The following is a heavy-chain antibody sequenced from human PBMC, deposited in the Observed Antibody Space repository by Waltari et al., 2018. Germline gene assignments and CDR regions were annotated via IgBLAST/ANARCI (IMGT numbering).Heavy chain of an antibody. V-gene: IGHV4-38-2*01. CDR2: IYHSGST. J-gene: IGHJ4*02. CDR3: ARATTVTTSGYFDY. CDR1: GYSISSGHY. D-gene: IGHD4-17*01. Sequence: QVQLQESGPGLVKPSETLSLTCAVSGYSISSGHYWGWIRQPPGKGLEWIGSIYHSGSTYYNPSLKSRVTISVDTSKNQFSLKLSSVTAADTAVYYCARATTVTTSGYFDYWGQGTLVTVSS.